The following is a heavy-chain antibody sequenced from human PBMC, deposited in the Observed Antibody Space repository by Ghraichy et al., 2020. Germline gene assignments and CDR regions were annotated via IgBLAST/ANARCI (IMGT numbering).Heavy chain of an antibody. D-gene: IGHD3-10*01. CDR1: GFTFSSYA. Sequence: GGSLRLSCAASGFTFSSYAMSWVRQAPGKGLEWVSTIGGSGATTYYADSVRGRFTISRDNSKGTLYLQMNSLRAEDTAVYYCAKDRHGNYDSGSSMIGYWGQGTLVTVSS. CDR2: IGGSGATT. V-gene: IGHV3-23*01. J-gene: IGHJ4*02. CDR3: AKDRHGNYDSGSSMIGY.